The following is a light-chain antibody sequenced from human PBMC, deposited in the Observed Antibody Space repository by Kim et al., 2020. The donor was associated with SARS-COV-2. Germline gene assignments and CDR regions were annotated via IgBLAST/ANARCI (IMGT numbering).Light chain of an antibody. Sequence: SGPVGEIVTLPCRASQSISSWLAWYQKKSGTVPKVLSYDASGLESGVPSRFSARGAGTEFTITISTLQPDESATYYFHQYDSREFTFGQGTKQAI. CDR2: DAS. CDR1: QSISSW. V-gene: IGKV1-5*01. J-gene: IGKJ2*01. CDR3: HQYDSREFT.